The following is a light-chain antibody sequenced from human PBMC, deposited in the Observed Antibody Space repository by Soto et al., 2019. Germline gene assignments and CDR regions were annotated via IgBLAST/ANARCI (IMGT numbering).Light chain of an antibody. CDR1: SSDVGTHNY. CDR3: SSYAGGNNWV. V-gene: IGLV2-8*01. CDR2: EVN. J-gene: IGLJ3*02. Sequence: QSALTQPPSASGSPGQSVTISCTGTSSDVGTHNYVSWYQQNPGKAPKLMLYEVNKRPSGVPDRFSGSKSGNTASLTVSGLQAEDEANYYCSSYAGGNNWVFGGGTKLT.